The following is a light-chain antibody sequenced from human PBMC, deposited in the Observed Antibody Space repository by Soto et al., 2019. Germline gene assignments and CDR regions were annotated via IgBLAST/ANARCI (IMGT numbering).Light chain of an antibody. CDR1: SSDVGAYKY. V-gene: IGLV2-8*01. Sequence: QSVLTQPPSASGSPGQSVTISCTGTSSDVGAYKYVSWYQQYPGKAPKLMIYEVSKRPSGVPDRFSGSKSGNTASLTVSGLQAEDVADYYCTSYVGSDIWVFGGGTKATVL. CDR3: TSYVGSDIWV. J-gene: IGLJ3*02. CDR2: EVS.